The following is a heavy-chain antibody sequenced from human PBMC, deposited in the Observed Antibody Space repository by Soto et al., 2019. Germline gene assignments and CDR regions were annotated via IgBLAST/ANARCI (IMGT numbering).Heavy chain of an antibody. V-gene: IGHV5-10-1*01. CDR3: ASMGYRTPRQSYYYYGTDV. D-gene: IGHD3-16*02. CDR1: GYSFTSYW. Sequence: GESLKISCKGSGYSFTSYWISWVRQMPGKGLEWMGRIDPSDSYTNYSPSFQGHVTISADKSISTAYLQWSSLKASDTAMYYCASMGYRTPRQSYYYYGTDVWGQGTTVTVSS. CDR2: IDPSDSYT. J-gene: IGHJ6*02.